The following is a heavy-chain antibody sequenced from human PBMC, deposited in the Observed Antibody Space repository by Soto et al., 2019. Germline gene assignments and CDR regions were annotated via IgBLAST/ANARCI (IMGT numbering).Heavy chain of an antibody. CDR1: GFTFSTYA. D-gene: IGHD3-22*01. V-gene: IGHV3-23*01. CDR3: AKVPHTYYYDSSGYLFDF. CDR2: ISGSGGST. J-gene: IGHJ4*02. Sequence: GGSLRLSCAASGFTFSTYAMSWVRQAPGKGLEWVSGISGSGGSTYYADSVKGRFTISRDNSKNTLYLQMNSLRAEDTAVYYCAKVPHTYYYDSSGYLFDFWGQGTLVTVSS.